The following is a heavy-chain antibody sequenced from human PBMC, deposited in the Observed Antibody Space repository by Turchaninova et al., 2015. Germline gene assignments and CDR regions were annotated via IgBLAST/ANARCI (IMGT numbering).Heavy chain of an antibody. CDR1: GYTFTRYT. V-gene: IGHV7-4-1*02. Sequence: QVQLVQSGSELKKPGASVTVSCKASGYTFTRYTMNWVRQAPGQGLEWMGWINTNTGNPTYAQGFIGRFVFSLDTSVSTAYLQIISLKADDTAVYDGARDGGYEDHAFDIWGQGTTVTVSS. D-gene: IGHD5-12*01. CDR2: INTNTGNP. CDR3: ARDGGYEDHAFDI. J-gene: IGHJ3*02.